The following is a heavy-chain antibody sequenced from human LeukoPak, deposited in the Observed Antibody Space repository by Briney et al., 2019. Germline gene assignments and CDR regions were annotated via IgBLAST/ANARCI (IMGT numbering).Heavy chain of an antibody. CDR3: AKDALVSVAGLFDY. CDR2: FSGSGDST. Sequence: GGSLTLSCAASGFTFSRCGMSWVRQAPGKGLEWVSGFSGSGDSTKYADSVKGRLTISRDPSKNTLYLQMNSLRADDTAVYYCAKDALVSVAGLFDYWGQGTLVTVST. J-gene: IGHJ4*02. D-gene: IGHD6-19*01. CDR1: GFTFSRCG. V-gene: IGHV3-23*01.